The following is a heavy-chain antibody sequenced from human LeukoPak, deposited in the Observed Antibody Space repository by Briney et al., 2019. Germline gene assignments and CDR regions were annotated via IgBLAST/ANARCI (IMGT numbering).Heavy chain of an antibody. J-gene: IGHJ5*02. CDR2: INTDGSIT. D-gene: IGHD3-9*01. Sequence: GGSLRLSCAASGFTFSTYLMHWVRQAPGKGLVWVSRINTDGSITTYVDSVKGRFTISRDSAKNTLYLQMNSLRDEDTAVYYCASLGTLVPWGQGTLVTVSS. V-gene: IGHV3-74*03. CDR3: ASLGTLVP. CDR1: GFTFSTYL.